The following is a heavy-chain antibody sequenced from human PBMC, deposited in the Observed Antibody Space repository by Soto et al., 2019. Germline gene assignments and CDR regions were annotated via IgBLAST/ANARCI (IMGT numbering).Heavy chain of an antibody. CDR3: VSQRTTVPTQAYFDY. V-gene: IGHV4-39*01. D-gene: IGHD4-17*01. J-gene: IGHJ4*02. Sequence: PSETLSLTFTVSGGSVTNSSYYWGWIRQSQGKGLEWIGSVYYRGRSYSKSSVKSRVTISVDTSKNRFSLSLNSVTASDTAVYLCVSQRTTVPTQAYFDYWGPGALVTVSS. CDR1: GGSVTNSSYY. CDR2: VYYRGRS.